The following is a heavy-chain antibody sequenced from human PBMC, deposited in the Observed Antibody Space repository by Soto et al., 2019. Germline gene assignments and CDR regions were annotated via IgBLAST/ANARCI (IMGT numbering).Heavy chain of an antibody. D-gene: IGHD3-22*01. V-gene: IGHV1-69*01. Sequence: QVQLVQSGAEVKKPGSSVKVSCKASGGTFSSYAISWVRQAPGQGLEWMGGIIPIFGTANYAQKFQGRVTITADESTSTAYMELSSLRSEDTAVYYCASYNPSNYYESRDGYDGMDVWGQGTKVTVSS. CDR3: ASYNPSNYYESRDGYDGMDV. CDR1: GGTFSSYA. J-gene: IGHJ6*01. CDR2: IIPIFGTA.